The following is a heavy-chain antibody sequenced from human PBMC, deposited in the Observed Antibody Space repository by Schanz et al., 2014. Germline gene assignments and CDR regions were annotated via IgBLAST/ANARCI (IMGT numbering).Heavy chain of an antibody. CDR1: GFTFSDYS. CDR2: ISGSGGST. V-gene: IGHV3-23*04. CDR3: AKGRFGELSAFDI. Sequence: EVQLVESGGGLVQPGGSLRLSCAASGFTFSDYSMNWVRQARGKGLEWVSAISGSGGSTYYADSVKGRFTISRDNSKNTLYLQMNSLRAEDTAVYYCAKGRFGELSAFDIWGQGTMVTVSS. D-gene: IGHD3-10*01. J-gene: IGHJ3*02.